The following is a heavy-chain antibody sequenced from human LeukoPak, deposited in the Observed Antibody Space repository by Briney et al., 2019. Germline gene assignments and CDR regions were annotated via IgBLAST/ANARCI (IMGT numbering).Heavy chain of an antibody. CDR3: ARDPKADYYDSSGSLRGFDY. CDR2: ISYDGSNK. V-gene: IGHV3-30-3*01. D-gene: IGHD3-22*01. Sequence: GGSLRLSCAASGFTFDDYAMHWVRQAPGKGLEWVAVISYDGSNKCYADSVKGRFTISRDNSKNALYLQMNSLRAEDTAVYYCARDPKADYYDSSGSLRGFDYWGQGTLVTVSS. CDR1: GFTFDDYA. J-gene: IGHJ4*02.